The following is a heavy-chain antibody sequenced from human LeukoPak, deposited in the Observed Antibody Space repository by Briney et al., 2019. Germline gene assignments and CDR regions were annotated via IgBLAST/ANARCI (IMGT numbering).Heavy chain of an antibody. Sequence: PGGSLRLSCAASGFTFSSYWMHWVRQAPGKGLVWVSRINSDGSSISYADSVKGRFTISRDNAKNTLYLQMNSLRAEDTAVYYCARDHGGYCSGGSCYRDRLEFDYWGQGTLVTVSS. J-gene: IGHJ4*02. V-gene: IGHV3-74*01. D-gene: IGHD2-15*01. CDR2: INSDGSSI. CDR3: ARDHGGYCSGGSCYRDRLEFDY. CDR1: GFTFSSYW.